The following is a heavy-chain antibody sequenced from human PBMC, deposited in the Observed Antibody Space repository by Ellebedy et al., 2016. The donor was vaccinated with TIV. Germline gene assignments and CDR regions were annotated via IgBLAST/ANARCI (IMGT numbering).Heavy chain of an antibody. D-gene: IGHD3-22*01. CDR3: ARGSDYYDSSGYYNAPFDY. CDR2: INSDRSST. Sequence: GESLKISXAASGFTFSSYWMHWVRQAPGKGLVWVSRINSDRSSTSYADSVKGRFTISRDNAKNTLYLQMNSLRAEDTAVYYCARGSDYYDSSGYYNAPFDYWGQGTLVTVSS. CDR1: GFTFSSYW. V-gene: IGHV3-74*01. J-gene: IGHJ4*02.